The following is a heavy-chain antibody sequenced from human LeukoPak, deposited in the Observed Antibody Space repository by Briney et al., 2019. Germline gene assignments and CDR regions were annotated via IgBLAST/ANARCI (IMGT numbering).Heavy chain of an antibody. CDR3: ARPPNDFWSGYPYYYYYMDV. CDR1: EFTLSSFW. Sequence: GGSLRLSCAASEFTLSSFWMSWVRQAPGKGLEWVASIKPDGSETYYVDSVKGRFTISRDNSKNTLYLQMNSLRADDTAVYYCARPPNDFWSGYPYYYYYMDVWGKGTTVTVSS. D-gene: IGHD3-3*01. J-gene: IGHJ6*03. CDR2: IKPDGSET. V-gene: IGHV3-7*01.